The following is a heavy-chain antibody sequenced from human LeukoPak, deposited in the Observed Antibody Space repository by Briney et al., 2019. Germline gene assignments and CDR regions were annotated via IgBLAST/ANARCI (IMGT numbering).Heavy chain of an antibody. Sequence: GRSLRLSCAASGFTFSRYGMHWVRQAPGKGLEWVAVISYDGSNKYYADSVKGRFTISRDNSKNTLYLQMNSLRAEDTAVYYCAKDVGFGGAPFDYWGQGTLVTVSS. V-gene: IGHV3-30*18. CDR1: GFTFSRYG. CDR3: AKDVGFGGAPFDY. J-gene: IGHJ4*02. D-gene: IGHD3-10*01. CDR2: ISYDGSNK.